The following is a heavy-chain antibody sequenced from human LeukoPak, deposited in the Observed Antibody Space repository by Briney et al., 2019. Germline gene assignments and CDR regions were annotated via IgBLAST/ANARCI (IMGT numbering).Heavy chain of an antibody. D-gene: IGHD2-2*01. CDR3: ARDPCSSTSCYGNYYYGMDV. J-gene: IGHJ6*02. Sequence: EASVKVSCKASGYTFTSYGISWVRQAPGQGLEWMGWISAYNGNTSYAQKLQGRVTTTTDTSTSTAYMELRSLRSDDSAVYYCARDPCSSTSCYGNYYYGMDVWGQGTTVTVSS. V-gene: IGHV1-18*01. CDR2: ISAYNGNT. CDR1: GYTFTSYG.